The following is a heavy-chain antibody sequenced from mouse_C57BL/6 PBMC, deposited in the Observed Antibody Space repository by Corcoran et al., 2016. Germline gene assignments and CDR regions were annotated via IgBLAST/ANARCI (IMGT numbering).Heavy chain of an antibody. CDR2: INPYNGGT. CDR3: ARADGYYYFDY. D-gene: IGHD2-3*01. CDR1: GYTFTDYY. J-gene: IGHJ2*01. Sequence: EVQLQQSGAVLVKPGASVKMSCKASGYTFTDYYMNWVKQSHGKSLEWIGVINPYNGGTSYNQKFKGKATLTVDKSSSTAYMELNSLTSEDSAVYYCARADGYYYFDYWGQGTTLTVSS. V-gene: IGHV1-19*01.